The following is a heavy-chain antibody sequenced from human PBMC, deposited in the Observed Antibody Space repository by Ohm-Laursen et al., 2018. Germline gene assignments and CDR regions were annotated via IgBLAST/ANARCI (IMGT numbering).Heavy chain of an antibody. Sequence: SLRLSCSASGFTVGNNYMSWVRQAPGKGLEWVSFIYSGGSTYYADSVKGRFTISRDNSKNTLYLQMNSLRAEDTAVYYCARDHEGFDDSGYYYRAADTWGQGTLVTVSS. J-gene: IGHJ5*02. V-gene: IGHV3-53*05. CDR1: GFTVGNNY. CDR3: ARDHEGFDDSGYYYRAADT. D-gene: IGHD3-22*01. CDR2: IYSGGST.